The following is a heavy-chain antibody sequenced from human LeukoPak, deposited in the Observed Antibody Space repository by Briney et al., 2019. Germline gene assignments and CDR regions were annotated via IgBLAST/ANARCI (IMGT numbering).Heavy chain of an antibody. D-gene: IGHD3-22*01. V-gene: IGHV1-2*02. J-gene: IGHJ3*02. Sequence: SSVKVSCKASGYTFTGYYMHWVRQAPGHGLVWIGWINPNSGGTNYAQKFQGRVTMTRDTSISTAYMELSRLRSDDTAVYYCARVMRITMIVVVPDAFDIWGQGTMVTVSS. CDR2: INPNSGGT. CDR3: ARVMRITMIVVVPDAFDI. CDR1: GYTFTGYY.